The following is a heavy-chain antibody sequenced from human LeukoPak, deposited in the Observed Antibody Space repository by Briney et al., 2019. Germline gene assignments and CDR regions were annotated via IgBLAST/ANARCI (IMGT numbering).Heavy chain of an antibody. J-gene: IGHJ4*02. Sequence: GGSLRHTCAASGFTFSGSAMRWVRQASGKGLEWVGRIRSKANSYATAYAASVKGRFTISRDDSKNTAYLQMNSLKTEDTAVYYCTKHGGNSDYYFDYWGQGTLVTVSS. CDR2: IRSKANSYAT. CDR1: GFTFSGSA. CDR3: TKHGGNSDYYFDY. D-gene: IGHD4-23*01. V-gene: IGHV3-73*01.